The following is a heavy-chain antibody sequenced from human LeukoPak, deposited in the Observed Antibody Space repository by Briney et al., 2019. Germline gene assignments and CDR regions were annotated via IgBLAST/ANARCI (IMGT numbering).Heavy chain of an antibody. CDR3: ARGFRELRWFGDALGGMDV. CDR1: GYAFTNYA. Sequence: ASVKVSCKASGYAFTNYAISWVRHAPGQGLEWMGWISVYNGNTNYAQKLQGRVTMTADTSTTTAYMELRSLRSDDTAVYYCARGFRELRWFGDALGGMDVWGQGTTVTVSS. CDR2: ISVYNGNT. D-gene: IGHD3-10*01. J-gene: IGHJ6*02. V-gene: IGHV1-18*01.